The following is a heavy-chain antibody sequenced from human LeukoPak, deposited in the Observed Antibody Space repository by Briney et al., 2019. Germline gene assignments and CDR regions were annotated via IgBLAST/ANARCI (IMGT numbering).Heavy chain of an antibody. CDR1: GGSISSGDYY. CDR3: ARERATVMDYYGMDV. CDR2: IYYSGST. J-gene: IGHJ6*02. D-gene: IGHD4-17*01. Sequence: PSQTLSLTCTVSGGSISSGDYYWSWIRQPPGKGLEWIGYIYYSGSTYYNPSLKRRVTISVDTSKNQFSLKLSSVTAADTAVYYCARERATVMDYYGMDVWGQGTTVTVSS. V-gene: IGHV4-30-4*01.